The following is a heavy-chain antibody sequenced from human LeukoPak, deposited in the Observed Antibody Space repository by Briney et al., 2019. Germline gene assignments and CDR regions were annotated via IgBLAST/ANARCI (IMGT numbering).Heavy chain of an antibody. V-gene: IGHV3-43*01. CDR1: GFTFSSYG. CDR2: ISWDGGST. D-gene: IGHD5-12*01. Sequence: GGSLRLSCAASGFTFSSYGMHWVRQAPGKGLEWVSLISWDGGSTYYADSVKGRFTISRDNSKNSLYLQMDSLRTEDTALYYCAKDIGYPYYYGTDVWGQGTTVTVSS. CDR3: AKDIGYPYYYGTDV. J-gene: IGHJ6*02.